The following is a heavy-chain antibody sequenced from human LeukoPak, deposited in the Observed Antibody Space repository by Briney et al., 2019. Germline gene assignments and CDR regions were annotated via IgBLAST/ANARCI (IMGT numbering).Heavy chain of an antibody. V-gene: IGHV4-61*01. CDR2: IYYSGST. CDR3: ARVPISTTARGYFDY. D-gene: IGHD4-17*01. Sequence: SETLSLTCTVSSGSVSSGSYYWSWIRQPPGKGLEWIGYIYYSGSTTYNPSLESRVTIAVDTSKNKFSLKMSSVTAADTAVYYCARVPISTTARGYFDYWGQGTLVTVSS. J-gene: IGHJ4*02. CDR1: SGSVSSGSYY.